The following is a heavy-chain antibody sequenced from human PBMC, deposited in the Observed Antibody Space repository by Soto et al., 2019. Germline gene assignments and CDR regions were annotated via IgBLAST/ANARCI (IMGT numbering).Heavy chain of an antibody. V-gene: IGHV3-9*01. CDR1: GFTFDDYA. CDR3: ARANVWNAGFFAINSFDP. D-gene: IGHD1-1*01. J-gene: IGHJ5*02. Sequence: GGSLRLSCAASGFTFDDYAMHWVRQAPGKGLEWVSGISWNSGSIGYADSVKGRVTISADKSISAAYLQWGSLKASDTAMYYCARANVWNAGFFAINSFDPWGQGTPVTVSS. CDR2: ISWNSGSI.